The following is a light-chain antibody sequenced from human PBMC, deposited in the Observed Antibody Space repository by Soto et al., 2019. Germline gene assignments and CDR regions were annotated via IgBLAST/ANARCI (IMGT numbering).Light chain of an antibody. V-gene: IGKV1-5*03. CDR2: RAS. CDR1: QSISSW. CDR3: QQYNSYPLT. J-gene: IGKJ4*01. Sequence: DIQMTQSPSTLSASVGDRVTITCRASQSISSWLAWYQQRPGKAPKLLIYRASNLESGVPLRFSGSGSGTEFTLTINSLQPDDFAIYYCQQYNSYPLTFGGGTKVEIK.